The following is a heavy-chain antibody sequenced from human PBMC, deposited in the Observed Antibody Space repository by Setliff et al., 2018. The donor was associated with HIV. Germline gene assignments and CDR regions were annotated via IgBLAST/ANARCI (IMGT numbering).Heavy chain of an antibody. Sequence: ASVKVSCKASGYTFTGYYMHWVRQAPGQGLEWMGRINPNSGGTNYAQKFQGRVTMTRDTSISTAYMELSRLRSDDTAVYYCARDRSTTHIGAAIDYWGQGTLVTVS. D-gene: IGHD6-13*01. CDR3: ARDRSTTHIGAAIDY. J-gene: IGHJ4*02. V-gene: IGHV1-2*06. CDR1: GYTFTGYY. CDR2: INPNSGGT.